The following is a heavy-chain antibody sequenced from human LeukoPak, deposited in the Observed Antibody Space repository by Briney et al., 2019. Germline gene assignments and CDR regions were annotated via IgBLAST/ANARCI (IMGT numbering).Heavy chain of an antibody. CDR1: GGTFSSYA. CDR2: IIPILGIA. CDR3: AREGTAMVPFDY. Sequence: GASVKVSCKASGGTFSSYAISWVRQAPGQGLEWMGRIIPILGIANYAQKFQGRVTITADKSTSTAYMKLSSLRSEDTAVYYCAREGTAMVPFDYWAREPWSPSPQ. D-gene: IGHD5-18*01. V-gene: IGHV1-69*04. J-gene: IGHJ4*02.